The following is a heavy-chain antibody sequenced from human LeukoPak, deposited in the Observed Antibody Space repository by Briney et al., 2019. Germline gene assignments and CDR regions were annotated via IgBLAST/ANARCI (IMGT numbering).Heavy chain of an antibody. CDR2: ISSSGRTK. Sequence: PGGSLRLSRAASGFTYSDYYMSWIRQAPGKGLEGVSYISSSGRTKYYADSVKGRSTISSDNAKSSLYLQMNSLRAEDTAVYYCARDPKFFVTMVRGGPNWFDPWGQGNLVTVSS. CDR1: GFTYSDYY. V-gene: IGHV3-11*01. D-gene: IGHD3-10*01. J-gene: IGHJ5*02. CDR3: ARDPKFFVTMVRGGPNWFDP.